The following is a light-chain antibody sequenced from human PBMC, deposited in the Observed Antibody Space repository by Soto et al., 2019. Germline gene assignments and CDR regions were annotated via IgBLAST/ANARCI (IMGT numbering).Light chain of an antibody. CDR3: QQYYSFPRT. CDR2: DAS. CDR1: QSISTY. Sequence: DIQMTQSPSSLSASVGDGVTITCRASQSISTYLNWYHQKPGKAPNLLIYDASSLQSGVPSRFSGSGSGTDFTLTISSLQPEDFATYFCQQYYSFPRTFGQGTKVDIK. V-gene: IGKV1-39*01. J-gene: IGKJ2*01.